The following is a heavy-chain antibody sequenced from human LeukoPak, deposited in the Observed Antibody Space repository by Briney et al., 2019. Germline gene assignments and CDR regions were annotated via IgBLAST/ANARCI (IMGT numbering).Heavy chain of an antibody. J-gene: IGHJ4*02. V-gene: IGHV3-9*03. Sequence: PGGSLRLSCAASGFTFDDYGMSWVRQAPGKGLEWVSGISWNSGSIGYADSVKGRFTISRDNAKNSLYLQMNSLRAEDMALYYCAKAGVYYDSSGYYSFWDWGQGTLVTVSS. CDR1: GFTFDDYG. CDR3: AKAGVYYDSSGYYSFWD. D-gene: IGHD3-22*01. CDR2: ISWNSGSI.